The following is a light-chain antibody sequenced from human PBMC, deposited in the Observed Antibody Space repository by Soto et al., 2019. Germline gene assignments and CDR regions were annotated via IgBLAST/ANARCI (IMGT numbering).Light chain of an antibody. CDR1: QSLSSSY. CDR3: QQYGSSPIT. V-gene: IGKV3-20*01. Sequence: ESVLTQSPGTLSLSPGERATLSCRASQSLSSSYLAWYQQKPGQAPRLLIHGASSRATGIPDRISGSGSGTDFTLTISRLEPEDFAVYYCQQYGSSPITFGQGTRLEIK. J-gene: IGKJ5*01. CDR2: GAS.